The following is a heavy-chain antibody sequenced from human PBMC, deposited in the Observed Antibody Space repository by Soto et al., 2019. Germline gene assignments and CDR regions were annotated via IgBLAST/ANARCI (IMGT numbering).Heavy chain of an antibody. D-gene: IGHD3-3*01. V-gene: IGHV3-7*01. CDR2: KKQDGSEK. CDR1: GFTFSSYW. Sequence: GGSLRLSCAASGFTFSSYWMSWVRQAPGKGLEWVANKKQDGSEKYYVDSVKGRFTISRDNAKNSLYLQMNSLRAEDTAVYYCARDRTYDFWSGYYDYWGQGTLVTVSS. J-gene: IGHJ4*02. CDR3: ARDRTYDFWSGYYDY.